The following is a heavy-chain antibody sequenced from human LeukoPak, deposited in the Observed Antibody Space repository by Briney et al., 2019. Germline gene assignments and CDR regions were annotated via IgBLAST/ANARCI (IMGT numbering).Heavy chain of an antibody. D-gene: IGHD1-26*01. V-gene: IGHV3-20*04. CDR1: GFTFDDYG. CDR2: IDWDGGST. Sequence: VGSLRLSCAASGFTFDDYGMSWVRQAPGKGLEWVSGIDWDGGSTGYAASVKGRFTISRDNAKNSLYLQMNSLRAEDTALYYCPKSGSYASFFDYWGQGTLVTVSS. CDR3: PKSGSYASFFDY. J-gene: IGHJ4*02.